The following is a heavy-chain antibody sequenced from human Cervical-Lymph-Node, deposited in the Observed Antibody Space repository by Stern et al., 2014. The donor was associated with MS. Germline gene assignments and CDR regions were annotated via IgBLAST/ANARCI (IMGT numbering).Heavy chain of an antibody. Sequence: VQLVESGGGVVQPGRALRLSWAASGFSFSRYAMHWVRQAPGKGLEWVALIWYDGSNPYYADSVTGQFTISRDNFKNTLYLQMNSLRAEDTAVYYCASAYSSSHYYFDYWGQGTLVTVSS. D-gene: IGHD6-13*01. CDR2: IWYDGSNP. CDR3: ASAYSSSHYYFDY. CDR1: GFSFSRYA. J-gene: IGHJ4*02. V-gene: IGHV3-33*01.